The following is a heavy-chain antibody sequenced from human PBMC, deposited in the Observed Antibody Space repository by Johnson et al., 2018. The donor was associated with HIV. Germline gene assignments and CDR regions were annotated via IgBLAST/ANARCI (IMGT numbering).Heavy chain of an antibody. J-gene: IGHJ3*02. Sequence: QVQLVESGGGVVQPGRSLRLSCAASGFTFSSYAIHWVRQAPGKGLEWVAVISYDGSNKYYADSVQGRFTISRDNSKNTQYLQMNSLRAEDTAVYYCARSFGVTTPGAFDIWGQGTMVTVSS. CDR1: GFTFSSYA. D-gene: IGHD3-3*01. CDR3: ARSFGVTTPGAFDI. V-gene: IGHV3-30*04. CDR2: ISYDGSNK.